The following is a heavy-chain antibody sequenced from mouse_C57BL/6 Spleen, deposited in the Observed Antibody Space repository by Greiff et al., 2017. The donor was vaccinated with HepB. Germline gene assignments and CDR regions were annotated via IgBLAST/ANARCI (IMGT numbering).Heavy chain of an antibody. CDR1: GYAFSSYW. D-gene: IGHD4-1*02. CDR2: IYPGDGDT. V-gene: IGHV1-80*01. CDR3: ARGSTGTKRYAMDY. Sequence: QVQLKQSGAELVKPGASVKISCKASGYAFSSYWMNWVKQRPGKGLEWIGQIYPGDGDTNYNGKFKGKATMTADKSSSTAYMQLSSLTSEDSAVYFCARGSTGTKRYAMDYWGQGTSVTVSS. J-gene: IGHJ4*01.